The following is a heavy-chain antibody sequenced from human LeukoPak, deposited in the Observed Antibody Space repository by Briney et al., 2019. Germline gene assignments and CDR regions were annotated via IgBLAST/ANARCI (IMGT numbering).Heavy chain of an antibody. CDR3: AKDYGDYVFYFDY. J-gene: IGHJ4*02. D-gene: IGHD4-17*01. CDR2: ISGSGGST. CDR1: GFTFSSYA. V-gene: IGHV3-23*01. Sequence: GGSLRLSCAASGFTFSSYAMSWVRQAPGKGLEWVSAISGSGGSTYYGDSVKGRFTISRDNSKNTLYLQMNSLRAEDTAVYYCAKDYGDYVFYFDYWGQGTLVTVSP.